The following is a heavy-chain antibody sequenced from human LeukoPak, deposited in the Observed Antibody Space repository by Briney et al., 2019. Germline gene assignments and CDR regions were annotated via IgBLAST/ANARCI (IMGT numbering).Heavy chain of an antibody. V-gene: IGHV1-18*01. Sequence: GASVKVSCKASGYTFTSNDINWVRQAPGQGLEWMGWISDYNGNTNYAQKLQGRVTMTTDTSTSTAYMELRSLRSDDTAVYYCARDLYRDSLPVSWFDPWGQGTLVTVSS. CDR3: ARDLYRDSLPVSWFDP. CDR2: ISDYNGNT. CDR1: GYTFTSND. D-gene: IGHD4-11*01. J-gene: IGHJ5*02.